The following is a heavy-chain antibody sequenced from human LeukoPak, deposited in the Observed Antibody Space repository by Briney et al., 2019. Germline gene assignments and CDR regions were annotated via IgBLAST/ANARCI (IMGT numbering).Heavy chain of an antibody. CDR3: ARDRELWFGELLSSIIDY. J-gene: IGHJ4*02. Sequence: ASVKVSFKASGYTFTGYYMHWVRQAHGQGLEWMGRINPNSGGTNYAQKFQGRVTMTRDTSISTAYMELSRLRSDDTAVYYCARDRELWFGELLSSIIDYWGQGTLVTVSS. CDR2: INPNSGGT. CDR1: GYTFTGYY. D-gene: IGHD3-10*01. V-gene: IGHV1-2*06.